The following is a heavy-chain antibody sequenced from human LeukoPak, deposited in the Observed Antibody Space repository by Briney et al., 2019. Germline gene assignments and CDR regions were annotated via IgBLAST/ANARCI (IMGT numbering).Heavy chain of an antibody. Sequence: VGSLRRYCATSGITFSSYAMSWVRQAPGKRLKWVSAISGSGGSTYYADSVKGRFTISRDNSKNTLYLQMNSLRAEDTAVYYCAKDLVWFGDFDYWGQGTLVTVSS. CDR3: AKDLVWFGDFDY. D-gene: IGHD3-10*01. CDR2: ISGSGGST. J-gene: IGHJ4*02. CDR1: GITFSSYA. V-gene: IGHV3-23*01.